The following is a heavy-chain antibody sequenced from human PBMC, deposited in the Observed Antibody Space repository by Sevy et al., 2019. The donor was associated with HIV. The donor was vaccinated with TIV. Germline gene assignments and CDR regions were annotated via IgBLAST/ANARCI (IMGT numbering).Heavy chain of an antibody. D-gene: IGHD2-2*01. Sequence: GGYLRLSCAASGFTLSRHSFNWVRQAPGKGLEWISYISSTSSTIFYADSVMDRFTISRDNAKNSLYLQMNSLRAEDTAVYYCARPLGYCTHTSCSYIFDIWGQGTMVTVSS. CDR2: ISSTSSTI. CDR1: GFTLSRHS. V-gene: IGHV3-48*01. CDR3: ARPLGYCTHTSCSYIFDI. J-gene: IGHJ3*02.